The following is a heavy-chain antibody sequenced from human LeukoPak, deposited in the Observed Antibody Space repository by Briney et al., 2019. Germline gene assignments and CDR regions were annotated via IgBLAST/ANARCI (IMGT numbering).Heavy chain of an antibody. D-gene: IGHD3-10*01. CDR3: AKYTSGTSYRGLDQ. Sequence: GGSLRLSCGASGLTVSSYGMSWVRQAPGKGLEWVSTIIGSAVNTYYADSVKGQFTISRDDSKNTVYLQMNSLRAEDTAVYSCAKYTSGTSYRGLDQWGQGTLVTVSS. V-gene: IGHV3-23*01. CDR1: GLTVSSYG. J-gene: IGHJ4*02. CDR2: IIGSAVNT.